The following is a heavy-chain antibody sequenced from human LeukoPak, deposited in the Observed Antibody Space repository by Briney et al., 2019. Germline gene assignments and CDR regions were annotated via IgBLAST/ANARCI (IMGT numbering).Heavy chain of an antibody. J-gene: IGHJ4*02. V-gene: IGHV1-18*01. Sequence: ASVKVSCKASGYTFTSYGISWVRQAPGQGLEWMGWISAYNGNTNYAQKLQGRVTMTTDTSTSTAYVELRSLRSDDTAVYYCARERSHSSGWQGIQENWGQGTLVTVSS. CDR2: ISAYNGNT. D-gene: IGHD6-19*01. CDR1: GYTFTSYG. CDR3: ARERSHSSGWQGIQEN.